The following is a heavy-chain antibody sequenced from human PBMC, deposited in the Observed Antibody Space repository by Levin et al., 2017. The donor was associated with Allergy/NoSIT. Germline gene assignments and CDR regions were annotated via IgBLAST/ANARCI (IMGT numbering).Heavy chain of an antibody. Sequence: GGSLRLSCAASGFTFSSYAMHWVRQAPGKGLEWVAVISYDGSNKYYADSVKGRFTISRDNSKNTLYLQMNSLRAEDTAVYYCARDYIYCSGGSCYSAAFDIWGQGTMVTVSS. J-gene: IGHJ3*02. D-gene: IGHD2-15*01. CDR3: ARDYIYCSGGSCYSAAFDI. CDR2: ISYDGSNK. V-gene: IGHV3-30-3*01. CDR1: GFTFSSYA.